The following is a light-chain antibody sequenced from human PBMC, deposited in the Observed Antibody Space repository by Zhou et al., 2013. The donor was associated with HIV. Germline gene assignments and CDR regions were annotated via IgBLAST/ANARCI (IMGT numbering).Light chain of an antibody. CDR2: ATS. J-gene: IGKJ3*01. CDR3: QQYGSSPPTT. V-gene: IGKV3-20*01. Sequence: EIVMTQSPATLSVSPGERATLSCRASQSVSSNLAWYQQKPGQAPRLLIFATSRRAPGIPDRFSGSGSGTDFTLTISRLEPEDFALYYCQQYGSSPPTTFGPGTKVDIK. CDR1: QSVSSN.